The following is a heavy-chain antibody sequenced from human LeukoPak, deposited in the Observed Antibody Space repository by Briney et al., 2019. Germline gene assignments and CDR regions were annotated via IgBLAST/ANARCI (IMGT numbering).Heavy chain of an antibody. V-gene: IGHV1-24*01. J-gene: IGHJ4*02. CDR3: AAGLRLRLGDLSFTYFYF. D-gene: IGHD3-16*02. CDR2: FDPQDKET. Sequence: ASVKVSCKVSGHTLTELSMHWVRQAPGKVLGWMGGFDPQDKETIYAQKLQGRVTLTEDTSTDTAYMELRSLRSEDTAVYYCAAGLRLRLGDLSFTYFYFWGQGTLVTVSS. CDR1: GHTLTELS.